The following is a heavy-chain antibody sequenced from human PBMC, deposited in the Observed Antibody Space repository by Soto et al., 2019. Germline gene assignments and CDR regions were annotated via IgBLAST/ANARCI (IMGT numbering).Heavy chain of an antibody. V-gene: IGHV3-23*01. J-gene: IGHJ2*01. Sequence: QVLESGGGLVQPGGSLRLSCAASGFTFSCCAMSWVRQAPGKGLEWVSTIHGDGDYTHDTDSVKGRFTISRDNSRNTLYLQMNSLRADDTAGYYCAKNRGAGDYSNWSFAVWGRGTLVTVSS. CDR1: GFTFSCCA. CDR2: IHGDGDYT. CDR3: AKNRGAGDYSNWSFAV. D-gene: IGHD7-27*01.